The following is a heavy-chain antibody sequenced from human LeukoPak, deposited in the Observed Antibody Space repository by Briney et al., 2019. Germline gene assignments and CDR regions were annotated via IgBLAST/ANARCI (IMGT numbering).Heavy chain of an antibody. CDR2: ISAYNGNT. CDR3: ARDRGDGYNYYFDY. J-gene: IGHJ4*02. CDR1: GYTFTSYG. Sequence: ASVKVSCKASGYTFTSYGISWVRQAPGQGLEWMGWISAYNGNTNYAQKLQGKVTMTTDTSTSTAYMELRSLRSDDTAVYYCARDRGDGYNYYFDYWGQGTLVTVSS. V-gene: IGHV1-18*01. D-gene: IGHD5-24*01.